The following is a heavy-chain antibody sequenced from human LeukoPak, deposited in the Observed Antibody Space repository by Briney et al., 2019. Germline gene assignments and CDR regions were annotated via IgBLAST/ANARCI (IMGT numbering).Heavy chain of an antibody. CDR1: GFTFSYFY. V-gene: IGHV3-11*04. CDR3: ARSVVAATETFDY. Sequence: GGSLRLSCAASGFTFSYFYMSWIRQAPGKGLEWVSYISSSGSTIFYADSVKGRFTISRDNAKNSLYLQMNSLRAEDTAVYYCARSVVAATETFDYWGQGTLVTVSS. D-gene: IGHD2-15*01. CDR2: ISSSGSTI. J-gene: IGHJ4*02.